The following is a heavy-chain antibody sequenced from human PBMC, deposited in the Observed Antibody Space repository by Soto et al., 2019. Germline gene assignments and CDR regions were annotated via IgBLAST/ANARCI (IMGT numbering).Heavy chain of an antibody. D-gene: IGHD2-21*02. CDR1: GFSLSTIGVG. V-gene: IGHV2-5*02. CDR2: IYWDDDK. Sequence: QITLKESGPTLVKPTQTLTLTCTFSGFSLSTIGVGVGWIRQPPGKALEWLARIYWDDDKRYCPSLKSRLTVTKDSTKNQVVLTMTNMDPVDTATYYCVQSRCGGDCLQSYSYHSYYGLDVWGQGTTVTVSS. J-gene: IGHJ6*02. CDR3: VQSRCGGDCLQSYSYHSYYGLDV.